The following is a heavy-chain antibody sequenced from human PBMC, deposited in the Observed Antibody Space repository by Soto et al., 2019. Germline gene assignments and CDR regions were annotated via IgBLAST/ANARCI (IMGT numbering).Heavy chain of an antibody. J-gene: IGHJ4*02. CDR3: AREHYFGLDY. CDR2: ISPDGSGE. Sequence: VQLVESGGGLVQPGGSLRLSCAASGFNFRGSWMTWVRQPLGKGLEWLAKISPDGSGEFYVDSVKGRFTIYRDNAKTSLFPKMHSLRDEGTAVYFCAREHYFGLDYWGQGTLVTVSS. D-gene: IGHD1-26*01. CDR1: GFNFRGSW. V-gene: IGHV3-7*04.